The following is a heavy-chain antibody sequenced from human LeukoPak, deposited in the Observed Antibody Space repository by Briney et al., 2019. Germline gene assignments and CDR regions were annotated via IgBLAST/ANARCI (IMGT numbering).Heavy chain of an antibody. Sequence: ASVKVSCKASGYTFTTHAMHWVRQAPGQRLEWMGWINAGNGDTKNSQKFQGRVTITRDTSASTAYMELSSLRPEDTAVYYCARDGHSSGYYYYYYGMDVWGQGTTVTVSS. V-gene: IGHV1-3*01. CDR3: ARDGHSSGYYYYYYGMDV. CDR2: INAGNGDT. CDR1: GYTFTTHA. J-gene: IGHJ6*02. D-gene: IGHD3-22*01.